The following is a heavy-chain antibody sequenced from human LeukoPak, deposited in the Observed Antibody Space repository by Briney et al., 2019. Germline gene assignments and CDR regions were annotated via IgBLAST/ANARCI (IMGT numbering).Heavy chain of an antibody. CDR3: ARGVEPLAANTLAY. D-gene: IGHD1-14*01. CDR2: LYSDGNT. V-gene: IGHV3-53*01. J-gene: IGHJ4*02. Sequence: GGSLRLSCAASGFTVITNDMTWVRQAPGKGLEWVSVLYSDGNTKYADSVQGRFTISRDNSKNTLYLEMNSLSPDDTAVYYCARGVEPLAANTLAYWGQGTQVTVS. CDR1: GFTVITND.